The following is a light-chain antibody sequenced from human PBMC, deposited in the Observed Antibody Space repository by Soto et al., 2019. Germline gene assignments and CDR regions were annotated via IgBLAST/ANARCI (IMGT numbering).Light chain of an antibody. CDR2: AAA. V-gene: IGKV1-8*01. Sequence: AIRMTQSPSSISASTGDRVTITCRASQGISSFLAWYQQKPGKAPKLLIYAAATLQRGAPSRFSASGSGTDFTLTISRLQSDDFATYLRQQDLSYLSTFGQGTKLEI. CDR3: QQDLSYLST. CDR1: QGISSF. J-gene: IGKJ2*01.